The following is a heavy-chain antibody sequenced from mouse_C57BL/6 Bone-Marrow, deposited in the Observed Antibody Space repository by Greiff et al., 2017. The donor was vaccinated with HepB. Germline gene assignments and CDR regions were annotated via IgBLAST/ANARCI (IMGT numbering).Heavy chain of an antibody. CDR2: ISNGGGST. J-gene: IGHJ4*01. Sequence: DVKLVESGGGLVQPGGSLKLSCAASGFTFSDYYMYWVRQTPEKRLAWVAYISNGGGSTYYPDTVKGRFTIYRENAKNTLYLQMSRLKSDDTAMYYWARPLLRYFYYYAMDYWGQGTSVTVSS. D-gene: IGHD1-1*01. CDR1: GFTFSDYY. V-gene: IGHV5-12*01. CDR3: ARPLLRYFYYYAMDY.